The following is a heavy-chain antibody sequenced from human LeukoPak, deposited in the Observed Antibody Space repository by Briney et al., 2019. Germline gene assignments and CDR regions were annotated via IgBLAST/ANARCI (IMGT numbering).Heavy chain of an antibody. V-gene: IGHV1-8*01. Sequence: ASVKVSCKASGYTFTSYDINWVRQAPGQGLEWMGWMNPYSDNTGYAQKFQGRVTMTRNPSISTAYMELSSLRSEDTAVYYCARNVRDTGTFDYWGQGTLVTVSS. CDR2: MNPYSDNT. D-gene: IGHD5-18*01. J-gene: IGHJ4*02. CDR1: GYTFTSYD. CDR3: ARNVRDTGTFDY.